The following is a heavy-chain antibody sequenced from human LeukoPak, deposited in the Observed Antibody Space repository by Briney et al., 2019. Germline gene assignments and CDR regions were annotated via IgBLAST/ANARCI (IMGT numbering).Heavy chain of an antibody. CDR1: GYTFTSYA. V-gene: IGHV1-3*01. D-gene: IGHD4-23*01. Sequence: GASVKVSCKASGYTFTSYAMHWVRQAPGQRLEWMGWINAGNGNTKYSQKFQGRVTITRDTSASTAYMELRSLRSDDTAVYYCARDRGYGGNSETYYFDYWGQGTLVTVSS. CDR2: INAGNGNT. J-gene: IGHJ4*02. CDR3: ARDRGYGGNSETYYFDY.